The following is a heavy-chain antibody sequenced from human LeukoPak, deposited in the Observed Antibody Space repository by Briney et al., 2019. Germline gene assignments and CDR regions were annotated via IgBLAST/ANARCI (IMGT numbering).Heavy chain of an antibody. Sequence: SETLSLTCTVSGGSISSSSYYWGWIRQPPGKGLEWIGEINHSGSTNYNPSLKSRVTISVDTSKNQSSLKLSSVAAADTAVYYCARGLYVAGLDYWGQGTLVTVSS. D-gene: IGHD6-19*01. CDR2: INHSGST. CDR3: ARGLYVAGLDY. J-gene: IGHJ4*02. CDR1: GGSISSSSYY. V-gene: IGHV4-39*07.